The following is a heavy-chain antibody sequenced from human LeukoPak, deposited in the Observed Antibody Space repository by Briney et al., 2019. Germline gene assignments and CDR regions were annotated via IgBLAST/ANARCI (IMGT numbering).Heavy chain of an antibody. CDR2: INHSGST. CDR1: GGSFSGYY. J-gene: IGHJ4*02. D-gene: IGHD6-13*01. Sequence: PSETLSLTCAVYGGSFSGYYWSWIRQPPGKGLEWIGEINHSGSTNYNPSLKSRVTISVDTSKNQFSLKLSSVTAADTAVYYCARGRRGSSSSWFDYWGQGTLVTVSS. V-gene: IGHV4-34*01. CDR3: ARGRRGSSSSWFDY.